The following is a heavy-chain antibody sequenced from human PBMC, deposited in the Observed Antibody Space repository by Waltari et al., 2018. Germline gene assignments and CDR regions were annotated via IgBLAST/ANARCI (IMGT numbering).Heavy chain of an antibody. CDR2: IIPIFGTA. J-gene: IGHJ4*02. CDR1: GGTFSSYA. D-gene: IGHD1-1*01. Sequence: QVQLVQSGAEVKKPGSSVKVSCKASGGTFSSYAISWVRQAPGQGLEWMGGIIPIFGTANYGRKVQGRVTITADESTSTAYMELSRLRSEDTGGYYCARDSGEGYNSVTSDYWGQGTLVTVSS. V-gene: IGHV1-69*13. CDR3: ARDSGEGYNSVTSDY.